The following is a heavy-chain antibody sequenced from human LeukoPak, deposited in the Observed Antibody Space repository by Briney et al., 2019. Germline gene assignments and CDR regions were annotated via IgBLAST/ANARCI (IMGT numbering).Heavy chain of an antibody. J-gene: IGHJ4*02. CDR1: GGSFSGYY. CDR2: VNHGGST. CDR3: ARGTYDSSGYYFYFDY. D-gene: IGHD3-22*01. Sequence: SETLSLTCAVYGGSFSGYYWSWIRQPPGKRLEWIGRVNHGGSTNYNPSLKSRVTLSVHTSKNQFSLNLTSVTAADAAVYYCARGTYDSSGYYFYFDYWAERILVTVSS. V-gene: IGHV4-34*01.